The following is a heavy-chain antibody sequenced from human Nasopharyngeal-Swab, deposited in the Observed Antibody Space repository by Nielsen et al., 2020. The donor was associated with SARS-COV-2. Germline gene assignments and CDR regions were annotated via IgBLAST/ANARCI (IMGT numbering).Heavy chain of an antibody. Sequence: SLKISCAASGFTFDDYAMHWVLQAPGKGLEWVSGISWNSGSIGYADSVKGRFTISRDNAKNSLYLQMNSLRAEDTALYYCAKARISGYSFIPFDYWGQGTLVTVSS. CDR2: ISWNSGSI. CDR1: GFTFDDYA. CDR3: AKARISGYSFIPFDY. V-gene: IGHV3-9*01. D-gene: IGHD5-18*01. J-gene: IGHJ4*02.